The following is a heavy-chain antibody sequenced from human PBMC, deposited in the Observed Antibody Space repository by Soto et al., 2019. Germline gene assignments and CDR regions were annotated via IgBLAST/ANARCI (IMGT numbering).Heavy chain of an antibody. D-gene: IGHD4-17*01. V-gene: IGHV1-69*13. J-gene: IGHJ6*02. CDR1: GGTFSSYA. Sequence: GASVKVSCKASGGTFSSYAISWVRQAPGQGLEWMGGIIPIFGTANYAQKFQGRVTITADESTSTAYMELSSLRSEDTAVYYCATERAGGNGDYPPNYYYYGMDVWGQGTTVTVSS. CDR2: IIPIFGTA. CDR3: ATERAGGNGDYPPNYYYYGMDV.